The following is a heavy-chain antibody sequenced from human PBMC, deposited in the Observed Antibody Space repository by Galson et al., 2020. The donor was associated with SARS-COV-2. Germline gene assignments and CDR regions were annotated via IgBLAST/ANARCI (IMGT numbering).Heavy chain of an antibody. CDR2: IYFSGST. J-gene: IGHJ4*02. Sequence: SQTLSLTCTVSGGSMSNYYWSWIRQPPGKGPDWIGYIYFSGSTNYNPSLKSRVIISVDTSKNQFSLKLSSVTAADTAIYYCAGDDLGVTTINGFVYWGQGTPVTVSS. CDR1: GGSMSNYY. D-gene: IGHD5-12*01. V-gene: IGHV4-59*01. CDR3: AGDDLGVTTINGFVY.